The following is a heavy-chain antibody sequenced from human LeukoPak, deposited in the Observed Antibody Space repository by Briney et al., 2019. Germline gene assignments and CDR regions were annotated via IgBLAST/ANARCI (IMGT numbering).Heavy chain of an antibody. V-gene: IGHV1-8*01. J-gene: IGHJ3*02. CDR3: ANSYYGDDAFDI. CDR1: GYTFTSYD. Sequence: ASVKGSCKASGYTFTSYDINWVRQATGQGLEWMGWMNPNSGNTGYAQKFQGRVTMTRNTSISTAYMELSSLRSEDTAVYYCANSYYGDDAFDIWGQGTMVTVSS. D-gene: IGHD3-22*01. CDR2: MNPNSGNT.